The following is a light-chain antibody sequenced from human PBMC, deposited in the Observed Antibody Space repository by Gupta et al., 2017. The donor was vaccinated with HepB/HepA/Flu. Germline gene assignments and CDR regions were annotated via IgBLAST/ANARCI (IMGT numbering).Light chain of an antibody. CDR2: GEN. CDR1: SLRSYY. CDR3: CSRDSTIGWV. J-gene: IGLJ3*02. Sequence: SSELTQDPAVSVALGQTVRITCQGDSLRSYYASWYQQKPGQAPVLVIYGENKRPSGIPDRFSVSTSGNTASLTITGAQAEDEADYYCCSRDSTIGWVFGGGTKVTVL. V-gene: IGLV3-19*01.